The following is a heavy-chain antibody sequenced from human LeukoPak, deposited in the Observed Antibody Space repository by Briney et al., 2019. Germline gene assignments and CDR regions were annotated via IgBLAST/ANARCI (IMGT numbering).Heavy chain of an antibody. CDR3: AREEFDP. V-gene: IGHV3-7*01. J-gene: IGHJ5*02. CDR1: GFTFSNYW. Sequence: GGSLRLSCAASGFTFSNYWMSWVRQAPGKGLEWVANIKQVGSEKYYVNSVKGRFTVSRDNYKNTLYLQMNSLRAEDTAVYYCAREEFDPWGQGTLVTVSS. CDR2: IKQVGSEK.